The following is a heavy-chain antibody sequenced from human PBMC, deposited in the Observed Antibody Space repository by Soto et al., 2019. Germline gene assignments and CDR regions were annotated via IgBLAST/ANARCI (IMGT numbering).Heavy chain of an antibody. Sequence: GGYVRLSCAASRFTFSSYGMHWARQAPGKGLEWVAVISYDGSNKYYADSVKGRFTISRDNSKNTLYLQMNSLRAEDTAVYYCAKDLLELFIVVVRAPRMDVFLQWTTV. CDR3: AKDLLELFIVVVRAPRMDV. J-gene: IGHJ6*01. CDR1: RFTFSSYG. CDR2: ISYDGSNK. D-gene: IGHD3-22*01. V-gene: IGHV3-30*18.